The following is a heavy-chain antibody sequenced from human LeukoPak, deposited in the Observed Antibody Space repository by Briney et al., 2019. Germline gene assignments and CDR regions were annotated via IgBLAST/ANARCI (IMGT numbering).Heavy chain of an antibody. V-gene: IGHV1-3*01. CDR2: INAGNGNT. D-gene: IGHD4-23*01. CDR3: ARNPSRYDYGGNSALLDY. J-gene: IGHJ4*02. Sequence: GALVKVSCKASGYTFTSYGISWVRQAPGQRLEWMGWINAGNGNTKYSQKFQGRVTITRDTSASTAYMELSSLRSEDTAVYYCARNPSRYDYGGNSALLDYWGQGTLVTVSS. CDR1: GYTFTSYG.